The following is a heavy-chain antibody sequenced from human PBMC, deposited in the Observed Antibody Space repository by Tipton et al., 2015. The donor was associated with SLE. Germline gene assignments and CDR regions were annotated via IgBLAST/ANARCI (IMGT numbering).Heavy chain of an antibody. D-gene: IGHD3-9*01. CDR2: INHSGST. V-gene: IGHV4-34*01. CDR3: ARIPETDYDILTGYYRSYWYFDL. J-gene: IGHJ2*01. CDR1: GGSFSGYY. Sequence: TLSLTCAVYGGSFSGYYWSWIRQPPGKGLEWIGEINHSGSTNYNPSLKSRVTISVDTSKNQFSLKLSSVTAADTAVYYCARIPETDYDILTGYYRSYWYFDLWGRGTLVTVSS.